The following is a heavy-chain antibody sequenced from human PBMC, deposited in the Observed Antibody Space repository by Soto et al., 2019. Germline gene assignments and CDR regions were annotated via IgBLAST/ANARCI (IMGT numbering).Heavy chain of an antibody. CDR3: TTQRGGWGSFNY. CDR2: ISGSGGSS. V-gene: IGHV3-23*01. J-gene: IGHJ4*02. CDR1: GFTFTSYA. Sequence: GGSLRLSCAASGFTFTSYAMSWVRQAPGKGLEWVSTISGSGGSSFYADSVKGRFTISRDSSKNTLYLQMNSLRAEDTAVYYCTTQRGGWGSFNYWGQGTLVTVSS. D-gene: IGHD3-16*01.